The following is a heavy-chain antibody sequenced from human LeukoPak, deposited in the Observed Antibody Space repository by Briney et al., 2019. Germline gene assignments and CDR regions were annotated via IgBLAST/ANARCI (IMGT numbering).Heavy chain of an antibody. J-gene: IGHJ4*02. D-gene: IGHD2-2*01. V-gene: IGHV3-7*01. CDR2: IKQDGGEI. Sequence: GGSLRLSCAASGFTFSSYAMSWVRQAPGKGLEWVANIKQDGGEIFYVDSVKGRFTISRDNAKNSLYLQMNSLRAEDTAVYYCAREDHSTYNYWGQGTLVTVSS. CDR3: AREDHSTYNY. CDR1: GFTFSSYA.